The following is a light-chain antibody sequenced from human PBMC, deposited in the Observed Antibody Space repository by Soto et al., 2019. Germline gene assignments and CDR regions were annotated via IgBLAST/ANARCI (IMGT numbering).Light chain of an antibody. V-gene: IGKV3-11*01. J-gene: IGKJ3*01. Sequence: EIVLTQSPATLSLSPGERATLSCRASQSVSSYLAWYQQKPGQAPRLLIYDASNRATGIPARFSGSGSGTDFTLTISSLEPEDFAVYYCQQRSNWRPIFTFGPVTKVDIK. CDR3: QQRSNWRPIFT. CDR1: QSVSSY. CDR2: DAS.